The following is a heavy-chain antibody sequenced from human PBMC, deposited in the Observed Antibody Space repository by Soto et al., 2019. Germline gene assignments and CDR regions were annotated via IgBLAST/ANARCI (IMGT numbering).Heavy chain of an antibody. CDR1: GYTFTSYG. CDR3: AREDYDFWSGYFGWFDP. CDR2: ISAYNGNT. D-gene: IGHD3-3*01. Sequence: ASVKVSCKASGYTFTSYGISWVRQAPGQGLEWMGWISAYNGNTNYAQKLQGRVTMTTDTSTSTAYMELRSLRSDDTAVYYCAREDYDFWSGYFGWFDPWGQGTLVTVSS. V-gene: IGHV1-18*01. J-gene: IGHJ5*02.